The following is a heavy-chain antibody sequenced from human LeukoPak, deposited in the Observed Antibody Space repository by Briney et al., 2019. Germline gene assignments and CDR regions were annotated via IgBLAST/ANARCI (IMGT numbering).Heavy chain of an antibody. J-gene: IGHJ6*02. V-gene: IGHV3-9*01. CDR2: ISWNSGSI. CDR3: AKDHAPVVAATQGNYYYGMDV. Sequence: GRSLRLSCAASGFTFDDYAMHWVRQAPGKGLEWVSGISWNSGSIGYADSVKGRFTISRDNAKNSLYLQMNSLRAEDTALYYCAKDHAPVVAATQGNYYYGMDVWGQGTTVTVSS. D-gene: IGHD2-15*01. CDR1: GFTFDDYA.